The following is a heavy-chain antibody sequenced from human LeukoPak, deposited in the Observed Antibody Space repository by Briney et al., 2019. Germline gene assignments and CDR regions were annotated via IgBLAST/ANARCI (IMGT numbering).Heavy chain of an antibody. D-gene: IGHD4-17*01. Sequence: ASVKVSCKASGYTFTSYGISWVRQAPGQGLEWMGWISAYNGNTNYAQKLQGRVTMTTDTSTSTAYMELRSLRSDDTAVYYCARDESFPVTTAAGWFDPWGQGTPVTVSS. CDR2: ISAYNGNT. V-gene: IGHV1-18*01. CDR1: GYTFTSYG. J-gene: IGHJ5*02. CDR3: ARDESFPVTTAAGWFDP.